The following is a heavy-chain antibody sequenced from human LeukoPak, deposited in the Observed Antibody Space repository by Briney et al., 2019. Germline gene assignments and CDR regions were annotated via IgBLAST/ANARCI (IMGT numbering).Heavy chain of an antibody. Sequence: PSETLSLTCAVYGGSFSGYYWSWIRQPPGKGLEWIGEINHSGSTNYNPSLKSRVTMSVDTSKNQFSLKLSSVTAADTAVYYCARGRYYYGSGSYYFDYWGQGTLVTVSS. CDR3: ARGRYYYGSGSYYFDY. J-gene: IGHJ4*02. V-gene: IGHV4-34*01. CDR2: INHSGST. CDR1: GGSFSGYY. D-gene: IGHD3-10*01.